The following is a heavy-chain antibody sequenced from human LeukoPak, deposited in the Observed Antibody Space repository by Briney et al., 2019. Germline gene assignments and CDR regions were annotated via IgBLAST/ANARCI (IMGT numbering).Heavy chain of an antibody. CDR1: GFTFSSYW. J-gene: IGHJ6*03. D-gene: IGHD6-19*01. CDR2: IKQDGSEK. Sequence: GGSLRLSCAVSGFTFSSYWMSWVRQAPGKGLEWVANIKQDGSEKYYVDSVKGRFTISRDNAKNSLYLQMNSLRAEDTAVYYCARAVAGLYYYYYYMDVWGKGTTVTVSS. CDR3: ARAVAGLYYYYYYMDV. V-gene: IGHV3-7*01.